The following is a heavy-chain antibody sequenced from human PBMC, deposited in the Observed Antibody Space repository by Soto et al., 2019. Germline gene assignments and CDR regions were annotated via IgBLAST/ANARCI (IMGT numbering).Heavy chain of an antibody. J-gene: IGHJ4*02. Sequence: GGSLRLSCAASGFTFSSYAMRWVRQAPGKVLEWVSAISGSGGSTYYSDSVKGRFTISRDNSKNTLYLQMNSLRAEDTAVYYCAKCRAGYCSSTSCHTEPYWGQGTLVTVSS. CDR3: AKCRAGYCSSTSCHTEPY. V-gene: IGHV3-23*01. CDR1: GFTFSSYA. D-gene: IGHD2-2*01. CDR2: ISGSGGST.